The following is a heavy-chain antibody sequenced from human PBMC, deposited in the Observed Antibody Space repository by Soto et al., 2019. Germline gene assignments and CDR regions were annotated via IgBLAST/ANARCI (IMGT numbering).Heavy chain of an antibody. CDR3: VRDRGKFYKDFEY. CDR2: VTYNGDST. J-gene: IGHJ4*02. Sequence: PGGSLRLSCSASGFTFSNFAIHWVRQAPGKGLEYVSAVTYNGDSTYYADSVKGRFTISRDNSKNTLDLQMSSLRVEDTAVYFCVRDRGKFYKDFEYWGQGILVTVSS. D-gene: IGHD3-10*01. CDR1: GFTFSNFA. V-gene: IGHV3-64D*06.